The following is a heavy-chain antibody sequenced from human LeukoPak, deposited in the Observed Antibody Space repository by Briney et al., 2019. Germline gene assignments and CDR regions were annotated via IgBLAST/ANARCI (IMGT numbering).Heavy chain of an antibody. Sequence: GESLRISCKGSGYSFTSYWIGWVRQMPGKGLEWMGIIYPGDSDTRYSPSFQGQVTISADKSISTAYLQWRSLKASDTAMYYCARRGYCSSTSCYADWFDPWGQGTLVTVSS. D-gene: IGHD2-2*01. CDR3: ARRGYCSSTSCYADWFDP. CDR1: GYSFTSYW. V-gene: IGHV5-51*01. J-gene: IGHJ5*02. CDR2: IYPGDSDT.